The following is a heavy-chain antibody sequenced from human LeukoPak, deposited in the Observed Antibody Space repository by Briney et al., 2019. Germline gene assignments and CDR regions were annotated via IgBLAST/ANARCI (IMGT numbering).Heavy chain of an antibody. Sequence: GGSPRLSCAASGFTFSSYSMNWVRQAPGKGLEGVSSISSSSSYIYYADSVKGLFTISRDNAKNSLYLQMNSLRAADTAVYYCAPPPIGFLSYYFDYWGQGTLVTVSS. CDR3: APPPIGFLSYYFDY. CDR2: ISSSSSYI. V-gene: IGHV3-21*01. CDR1: GFTFSSYS. D-gene: IGHD1-26*01. J-gene: IGHJ4*02.